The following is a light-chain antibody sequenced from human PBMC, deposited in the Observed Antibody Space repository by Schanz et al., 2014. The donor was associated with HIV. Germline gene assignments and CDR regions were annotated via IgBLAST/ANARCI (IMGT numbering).Light chain of an antibody. Sequence: QSVLTQPPSVSAAPGQKVTISCSGSSSNIGNNAASWHRQLAGTAPKLLIYDNNIRPPGIPDRFSGSKSGTSATLGITGLQTADEATYYCGTWDSSLSAYWVFGGGTKLTVL. J-gene: IGLJ3*02. CDR2: DNN. V-gene: IGLV1-51*01. CDR1: SSNIGNNA. CDR3: GTWDSSLSAYWV.